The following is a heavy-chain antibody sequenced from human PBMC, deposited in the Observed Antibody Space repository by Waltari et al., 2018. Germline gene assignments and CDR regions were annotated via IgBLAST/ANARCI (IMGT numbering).Heavy chain of an antibody. CDR1: GGSFSGYY. Sequence: QVQLQQWVAGLLKPSETLSLPCAVYGGSFSGYYWIWIRQPPGKGLEWIGEINHSGSTNYNPSLKSRVTISVDTSKNQFSLKLSSVTAADTAVYYCARVSYSYGYYYYYYMDVWGKGTTVTVSS. V-gene: IGHV4-34*01. D-gene: IGHD5-18*01. CDR3: ARVSYSYGYYYYYYMDV. CDR2: INHSGST. J-gene: IGHJ6*03.